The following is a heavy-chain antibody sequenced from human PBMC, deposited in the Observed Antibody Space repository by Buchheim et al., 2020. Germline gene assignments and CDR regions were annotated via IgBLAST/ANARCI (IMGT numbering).Heavy chain of an antibody. Sequence: QVQLVESGGGVVQPGRSLRLSCAASGFTFSNYDMHWVRQAPGKGLEWVAFIRYNGSNKFYADSVKGRFTTSRDTSKDTPYVQMNSLRAEDTAVYYCAKGAGYSYGHDYGMDVWGQGTT. J-gene: IGHJ6*02. CDR1: GFTFSNYD. V-gene: IGHV3-30*02. CDR2: IRYNGSNK. CDR3: AKGAGYSYGHDYGMDV. D-gene: IGHD5-18*01.